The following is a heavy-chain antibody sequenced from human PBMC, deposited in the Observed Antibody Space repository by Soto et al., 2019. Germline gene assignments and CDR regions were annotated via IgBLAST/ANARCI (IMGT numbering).Heavy chain of an antibody. J-gene: IGHJ3*01. CDR1: GFSFSNYW. CDR2: INTDGSST. V-gene: IGHV3-74*01. Sequence: EVQLVEPGGGLVQPGGSLRLSCTDSGFSFSNYWMHWVRQGPGKGLVWVSRINTDGSSTNYADSLKGRFTISRDNAKNTLYLHMNSLRAEDTAVYYCARSPGGYYIVWGQGTMVTVS. D-gene: IGHD3-10*01. CDR3: ARSPGGYYIV.